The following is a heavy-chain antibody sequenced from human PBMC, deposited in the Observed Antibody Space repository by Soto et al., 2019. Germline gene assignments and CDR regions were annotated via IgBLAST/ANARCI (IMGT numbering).Heavy chain of an antibody. D-gene: IGHD1-1*01. J-gene: IGHJ4*02. V-gene: IGHV4-39*01. CDR3: ARQRFATTPFDY. CDR1: GGPISSSSYH. Sequence: SETLSLTCTVSGGPISSSSYHWDWIRQPPGKGLEWIGSIYYSGGTYYNPSLKSRATISVDTSKNQFSLKLRSATAADTAVYYCARQRFATTPFDYWGQGALVTVSS. CDR2: IYYSGGT.